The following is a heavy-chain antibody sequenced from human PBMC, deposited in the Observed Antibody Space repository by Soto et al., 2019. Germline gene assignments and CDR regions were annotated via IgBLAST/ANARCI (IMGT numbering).Heavy chain of an antibody. D-gene: IGHD3-22*01. J-gene: IGHJ6*02. Sequence: QVQLVQSGAEVKKPGASVKVSCKASGYTFTSYDINWVRQATGQGLEWMGWMNPNSGNTGYAQKFQGRVTMTRNTSISTAYMEPSSLRSEDTAVYYCARQFLYDSSGYYAYYYGMDVWGQGTTITVSS. CDR2: MNPNSGNT. CDR3: ARQFLYDSSGYYAYYYGMDV. CDR1: GYTFTSYD. V-gene: IGHV1-8*01.